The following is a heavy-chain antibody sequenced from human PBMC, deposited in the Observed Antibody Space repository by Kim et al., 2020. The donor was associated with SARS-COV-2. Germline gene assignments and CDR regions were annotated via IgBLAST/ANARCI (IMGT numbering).Heavy chain of an antibody. CDR1: GGSFSGYY. CDR3: ARGAVRGGKGYFQH. CDR2: INHSGST. V-gene: IGHV4-34*01. J-gene: IGHJ1*01. Sequence: SETLSLTCAVYGGSFSGYYWSWIRQPPGKGLEWIGEINHSGSTNYNPSLKSRVTISVDTSKNQFSLKLSSVTAADTAVYYCARGAVRGGKGYFQHWGQGT. D-gene: IGHD3-10*01.